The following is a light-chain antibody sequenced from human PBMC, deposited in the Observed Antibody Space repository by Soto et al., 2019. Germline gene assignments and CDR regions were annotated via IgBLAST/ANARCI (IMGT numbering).Light chain of an antibody. CDR1: QSIGKH. CDR2: GVS. V-gene: IGKV1-39*01. J-gene: IGKJ5*01. CDR3: QQSYSSPTT. Sequence: DIQMTPSPSFLSASVGDRVTITCRASQSIGKHLNWYQQKPGKAPKFLVYGVSKLQSGVPSRFTGSGSGTDFTLTVNDLQPEDFATYYCQQSYSSPTTVGQGTRLEIK.